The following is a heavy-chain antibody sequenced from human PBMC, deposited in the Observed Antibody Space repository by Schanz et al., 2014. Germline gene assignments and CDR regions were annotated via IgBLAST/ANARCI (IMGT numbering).Heavy chain of an antibody. Sequence: QVQLQESGPGLAKPSQTLSLTCTVSGDSISNTPYYWTWIRQHPGKGLEWIGYIFFSGATHQNPSLKSRISISIDTSKNQFSLDLTSVTAADTAVYYCARGGFWGSYYGLFDYWGQGALVTVSS. D-gene: IGHD1-26*01. J-gene: IGHJ4*02. V-gene: IGHV4-31*03. CDR1: GDSISNTPYY. CDR3: ARGGFWGSYYGLFDY. CDR2: IFFSGAT.